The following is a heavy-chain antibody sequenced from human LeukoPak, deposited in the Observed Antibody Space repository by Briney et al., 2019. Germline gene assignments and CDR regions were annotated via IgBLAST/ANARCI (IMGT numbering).Heavy chain of an antibody. CDR3: ARGGKWSPRDRFDP. D-gene: IGHD2-8*01. CDR1: GFTFSSYR. V-gene: IGHV3-21*01. CDR2: ISSSSSYI. J-gene: IGHJ5*02. Sequence: GGSLSLSCPPSGFTFSSYRINGVGQPPGRGLEGVSSISSSSSYIYYADSVKGRFTISRDNAKNSLYLQMNSLRAEDTAVYYCARGGKWSPRDRFDPWGQGTLVTVSS.